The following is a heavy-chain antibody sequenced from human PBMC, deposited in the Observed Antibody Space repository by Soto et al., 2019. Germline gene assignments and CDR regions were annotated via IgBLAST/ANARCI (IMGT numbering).Heavy chain of an antibody. CDR1: GDSVSSGNYY. V-gene: IGHV4-61*01. CDR2: IYFTGST. CDR3: GRVPVDTYMIYWSDP. J-gene: IGHJ5*02. D-gene: IGHD3-16*01. Sequence: PSETLSLTCTVSGDSVSSGNYYWTWIRQPPGNGLEWIGSIYFTGSTNYNPSLKSRLTMSIDTSRNLFSLRLDSVTAADTAVYYCGRVPVDTYMIYWSDPGGQGTLVTVSA.